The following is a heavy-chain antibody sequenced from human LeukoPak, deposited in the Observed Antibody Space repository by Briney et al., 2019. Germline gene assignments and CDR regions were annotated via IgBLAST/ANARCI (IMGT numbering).Heavy chain of an antibody. CDR3: ARAMPYFYGSIAVPGTIDY. V-gene: IGHV4-34*01. CDR2: INHSGRT. D-gene: IGHD6-19*01. J-gene: IGHJ4*02. Sequence: SETLSLTCAVYGETFIHNFWTWVRQPQGKGLEWVGQINHSGRTYYNPSLKSRVTILVVTSQNQFSLKLTSVTAADTAVYYCARAMPYFYGSIAVPGTIDYWGQGILVTVSS. CDR1: GETFIHNF.